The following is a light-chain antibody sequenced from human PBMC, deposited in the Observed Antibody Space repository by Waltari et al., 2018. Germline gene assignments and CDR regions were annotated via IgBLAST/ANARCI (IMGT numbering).Light chain of an antibody. CDR3: AAWDDGWSGPWV. CDR2: KNS. Sequence: QSVLTQPPSTSATPAQRVTISCSGSKSNIGNNSVYWYQQVPGMAPKLIIYKNSQRPSGVPDRFSGSKSGTSASLAISGLRSEDEATYHCAAWDDGWSGPWVFGGGTRVTVL. J-gene: IGLJ3*02. CDR1: KSNIGNNS. V-gene: IGLV1-47*01.